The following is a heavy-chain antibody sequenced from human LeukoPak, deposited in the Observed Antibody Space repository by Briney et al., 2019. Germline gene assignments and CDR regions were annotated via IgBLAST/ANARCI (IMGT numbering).Heavy chain of an antibody. J-gene: IGHJ5*01. CDR2: KSYDGSKE. CDR1: GFMFRSYG. CDR3: AKDRQGYDLYTVTSRYNWLDS. D-gene: IGHD4-17*01. V-gene: IGHV3-30*02. Sequence: PGGSLRLSCAASGFMFRSYGMHWVRQFPGKGLEWAAFKSYDGSKEYYADSVRGRFIISRDNSKSTLFLQMNSLRAEDTAVYHCAKDRQGYDLYTVTSRYNWLDSWGQGTLVTVSS.